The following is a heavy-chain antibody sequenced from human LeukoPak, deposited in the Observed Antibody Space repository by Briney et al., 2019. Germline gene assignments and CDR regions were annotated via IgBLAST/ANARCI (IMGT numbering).Heavy chain of an antibody. Sequence: SVKVSCKASGYTFSSYAISWVRQAPGQGLEWMGGIIPIFGTANYAQKFQGRVTITADESTSTAYMELSSLRSEDTAVYYCARAHRDPDTAMEYGEYYFDYWGQGTLVTVSS. CDR1: GYTFSSYA. D-gene: IGHD5-18*01. CDR2: IIPIFGTA. J-gene: IGHJ4*02. CDR3: ARAHRDPDTAMEYGEYYFDY. V-gene: IGHV1-69*13.